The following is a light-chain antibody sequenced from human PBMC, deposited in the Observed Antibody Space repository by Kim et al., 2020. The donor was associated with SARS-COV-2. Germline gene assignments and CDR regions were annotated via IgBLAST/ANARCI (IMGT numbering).Light chain of an antibody. Sequence: GQSFTISCTGTSNDVGSYNYVSWYQQHRGEAPKLMIYDISKSPSGVSNRSSGSKSGNAASLTISGLPTEDEADYYCCSFIDTSTYVFGTGTKVTVL. J-gene: IGLJ1*01. CDR1: SNDVGSYNY. CDR2: DIS. CDR3: CSFIDTSTYV. V-gene: IGLV2-14*03.